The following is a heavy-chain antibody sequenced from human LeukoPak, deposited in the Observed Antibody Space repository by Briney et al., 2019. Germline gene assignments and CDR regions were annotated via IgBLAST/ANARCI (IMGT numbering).Heavy chain of an antibody. Sequence: ASVKDSCKASGYSFTGHLIHWVRQAPGQGPEGMGWHHTNSGGTSYAQKFQGRVTMSRDMSASTAHIELSNLRSHDTAVYYCARSAYYYDASGLEESYYMDVWGTGTTVTVS. CDR2: HHTNSGGT. J-gene: IGHJ6*03. CDR3: ARSAYYYDASGLEESYYMDV. V-gene: IGHV1-2*02. CDR1: GYSFTGHL. D-gene: IGHD3-16*01.